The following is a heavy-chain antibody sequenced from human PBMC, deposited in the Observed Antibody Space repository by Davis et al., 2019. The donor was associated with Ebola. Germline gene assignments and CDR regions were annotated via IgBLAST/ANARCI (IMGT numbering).Heavy chain of an antibody. CDR2: ISDDSSST. J-gene: IGHJ6*02. D-gene: IGHD2-2*01. Sequence: GESLKISCAVSGFTFSNYNMNWVRQTPGKGLEWVSHISDDSSSTYYADSVKGRFTISRDNSKNTLYLQMNSLRAEDTAVYYCAKDLADIVVVPAAADYGMDAWGQGTTVTVSS. CDR1: GFTFSNYN. CDR3: AKDLADIVVVPAAADYGMDA. V-gene: IGHV3-48*01.